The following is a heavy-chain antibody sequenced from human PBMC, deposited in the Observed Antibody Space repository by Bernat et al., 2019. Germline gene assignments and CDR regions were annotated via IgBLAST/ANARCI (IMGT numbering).Heavy chain of an antibody. J-gene: IGHJ4*02. V-gene: IGHV3-30*18. CDR1: GFTFNIYG. D-gene: IGHD3-22*01. CDR3: AKLGFDSSGSNKLVDY. CDR2: TSYDGEKT. Sequence: QVQLVESGGGGVQPGRALRLSCAASGFTFNIYGMHWVRQAPGKGLEWVSMTSYDGEKTQYADSVKGRFTISRDNSQNTLYLQMNSLRPEDTAVYYCAKLGFDSSGSNKLVDYWGQGTLVTVSS.